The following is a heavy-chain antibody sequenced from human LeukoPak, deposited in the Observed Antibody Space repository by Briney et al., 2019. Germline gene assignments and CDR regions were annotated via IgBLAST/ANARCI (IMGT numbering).Heavy chain of an antibody. Sequence: ASVKVSCKASGFTFTSYDINWVRQAPGQGLEWMGWISAYNGNTNYAQKLQGRVTMTTDTSTSTAYMELRSLRSDDTAVYYCARDAWLQAAGTSWGYWGQGTLVTVSS. CDR2: ISAYNGNT. D-gene: IGHD6-13*01. CDR3: ARDAWLQAAGTSWGY. J-gene: IGHJ4*02. CDR1: GFTFTSYD. V-gene: IGHV1-18*01.